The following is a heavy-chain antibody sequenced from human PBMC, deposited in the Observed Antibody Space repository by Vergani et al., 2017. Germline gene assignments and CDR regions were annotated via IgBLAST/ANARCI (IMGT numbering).Heavy chain of an antibody. CDR3: ARMGGYDEGDAFRIGYFDS. CDR1: GDSITNGGFS. CDR2: IFPSGNS. D-gene: IGHD3-22*01. J-gene: IGHJ4*02. Sequence: QLQLQESGSGLVKPSQTLSLTCAVSGDSITNGGFSWNWIRQPPGKGPEWIGYIFPSGNSDYNPSLKNRVSISLDKSKNQFSLWVNSVNAADTAMYYCARMGGYDEGDAFRIGYFDSWGPGILVTVSS. V-gene: IGHV4-30-2*01.